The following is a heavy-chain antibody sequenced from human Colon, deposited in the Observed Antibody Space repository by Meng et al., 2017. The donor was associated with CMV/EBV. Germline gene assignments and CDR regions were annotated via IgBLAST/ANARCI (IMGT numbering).Heavy chain of an antibody. CDR3: VRGQIGNSGWYGGREYFDL. Sequence: SETLSLTCTVSGGAASNNYWTWIRQSPGKELEWIGNIHHSGSSDHNPSLKSRVTMSLDTSKNLFSLKVTSVTAADTAVYYCVRGQIGNSGWYGGREYFDLWGQGALVTVSS. CDR1: GGAASNNY. D-gene: IGHD6-19*01. V-gene: IGHV4-59*02. CDR2: IHHSGSS. J-gene: IGHJ4*02.